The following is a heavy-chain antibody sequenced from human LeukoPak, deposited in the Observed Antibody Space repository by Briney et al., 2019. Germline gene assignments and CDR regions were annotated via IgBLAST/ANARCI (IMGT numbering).Heavy chain of an antibody. D-gene: IGHD6-13*01. J-gene: IGHJ3*02. CDR2: ISWNSGRL. CDR3: AKDKDSAAAGTGSFDI. CDR1: GFTFSSYW. V-gene: IGHV3-9*01. Sequence: GGSLRLSCAASGFTFSSYWMHWVRQAPGKGLVWVSGISWNSGRLGYADSVKGRCTISRDNAKNSLYLQMNSLRAEDTALYYCAKDKDSAAAGTGSFDIWGQGTMVTVSS.